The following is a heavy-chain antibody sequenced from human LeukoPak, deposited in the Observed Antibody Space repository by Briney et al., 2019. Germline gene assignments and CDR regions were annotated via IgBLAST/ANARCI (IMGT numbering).Heavy chain of an antibody. Sequence: PGGSLRLSCAASRFTVSSNYMSWVRQAPGKGLEWVSVIYSGGSTYYADSVKGRFTISRDNSKNTLYLQMNSLRAEDTAVYYCARDSLHYGVDYWGQGIVVTVSS. V-gene: IGHV3-66*01. CDR2: IYSGGST. D-gene: IGHD4-17*01. J-gene: IGHJ4*02. CDR3: ARDSLHYGVDY. CDR1: RFTVSSNY.